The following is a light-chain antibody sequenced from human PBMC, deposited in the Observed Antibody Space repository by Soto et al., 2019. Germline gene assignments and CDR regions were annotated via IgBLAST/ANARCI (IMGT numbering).Light chain of an antibody. V-gene: IGLV1-40*01. CDR3: ASYTGSDTLV. CDR2: GNS. CDR1: SSNIGAGYD. Sequence: QSVLTQPPSVSGAPGQRVTISCTGSSSNIGAGYDVHWYQQLPGTAPKLLIYGNSNRPSGVPDRLSGSKSGNTASLTVSGLQVEDEADYYCASYTGSDTLVFGGGTQLTVL. J-gene: IGLJ2*01.